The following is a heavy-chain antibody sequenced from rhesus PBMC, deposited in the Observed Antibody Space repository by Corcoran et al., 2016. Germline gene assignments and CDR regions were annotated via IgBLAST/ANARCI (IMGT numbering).Heavy chain of an antibody. Sequence: QVQLVQSGAEVKKPGTSVKVSCKASGYTFTDYYMHWVRPDPGQGLEWRGEINPKTGGTNYAQTFQGRVTMTRDTSTSTAYMELSSLRSEDTAVYYCERGHGDVWGRGVLVTVSS. J-gene: IGHJ5-2*02. V-gene: IGHV1-138*01. CDR3: ERGHGDV. CDR2: INPKTGGT. CDR1: GYTFTDYY.